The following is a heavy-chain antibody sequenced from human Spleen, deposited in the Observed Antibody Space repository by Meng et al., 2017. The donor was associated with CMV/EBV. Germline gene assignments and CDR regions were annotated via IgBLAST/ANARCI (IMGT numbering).Heavy chain of an antibody. CDR2: IRYDGSKE. CDR3: TSSTSHVDTAMVTDHGMDV. V-gene: IGHV3-30*02. J-gene: IGHJ6*02. Sequence: GESLKISCAASGFTVSSNYMSWVRQAPGKGLEWVAFIRYDGSKEYYADSVKGRFTVSRENAWNSLFLQMNSLRAEDTAEYYCTSSTSHVDTAMVTDHGMDVWGQGTTVTVSS. CDR1: GFTVSSNY. D-gene: IGHD5-18*01.